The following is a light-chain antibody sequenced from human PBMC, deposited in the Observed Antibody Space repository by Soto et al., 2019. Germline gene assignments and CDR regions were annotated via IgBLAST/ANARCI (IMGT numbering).Light chain of an antibody. CDR1: SSDVGAYNY. Sequence: QSALTQPASVSGSPGQSITISCTGTSSDVGAYNYVSWYQQYPGKAPKLMIYDVTNRPSGVSNRFSGSKSGNTASLTISGLQTEDEADYYCSSYTRFTTVVFGGGTKVTVL. CDR3: SSYTRFTTVV. V-gene: IGLV2-14*03. CDR2: DVT. J-gene: IGLJ3*02.